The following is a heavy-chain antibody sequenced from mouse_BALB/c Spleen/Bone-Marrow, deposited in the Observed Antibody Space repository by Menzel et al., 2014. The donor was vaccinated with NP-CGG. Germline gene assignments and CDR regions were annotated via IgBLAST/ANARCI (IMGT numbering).Heavy chain of an antibody. V-gene: IGHV5-12*02. J-gene: IGHJ3*01. Sequence: EAKLMESGGGLVQPGGSLKLSCATSGFTFSDYYMYWVRQTPEKRLEGVAYIMNGGGSTYYPDTVKGRFTISRDNAKNPLYLQMRRPTPDDTAMYYGASPLYDGYYVAYWGQGTLVAVSA. D-gene: IGHD2-3*01. CDR1: GFTFSDYY. CDR2: IMNGGGST. CDR3: ASPLYDGYYVAY.